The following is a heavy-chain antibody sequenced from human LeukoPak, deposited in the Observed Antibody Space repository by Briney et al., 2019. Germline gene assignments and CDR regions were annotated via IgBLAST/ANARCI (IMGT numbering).Heavy chain of an antibody. CDR2: IKPHGSEK. D-gene: IGHD3-22*01. Sequence: GGSLRLSCAASGFTFSSYWMTWVRQAPGKGLEWVANIKPHGSEKYYVDSVEGRFTISRDNAKNSLYLQMNSLRTEDTALYYCAKDIGYYYDSSGYYRHDAFDIWGQGTMVTVSS. CDR3: AKDIGYYYDSSGYYRHDAFDI. V-gene: IGHV3-7*05. J-gene: IGHJ3*02. CDR1: GFTFSSYW.